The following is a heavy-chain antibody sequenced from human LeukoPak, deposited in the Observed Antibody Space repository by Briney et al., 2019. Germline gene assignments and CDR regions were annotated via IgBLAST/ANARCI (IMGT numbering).Heavy chain of an antibody. J-gene: IGHJ4*02. Sequence: PSETLSLTCAVYGGSFSGYYWSWIRQPPGKGLEWIGEINHSGSTNYNPSLKSRVTISVDTSKNQFSLKLSSVTAADTAVYYCASTPSLGQAYDFWSGYLTRGFFDYWGQGTLVTVSS. CDR2: INHSGST. CDR3: ASTPSLGQAYDFWSGYLTRGFFDY. V-gene: IGHV4-34*01. CDR1: GGSFSGYY. D-gene: IGHD3-3*01.